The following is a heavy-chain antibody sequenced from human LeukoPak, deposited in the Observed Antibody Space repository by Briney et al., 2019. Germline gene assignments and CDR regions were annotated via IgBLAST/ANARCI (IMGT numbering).Heavy chain of an antibody. J-gene: IGHJ5*01. Sequence: GSLRLSCAASGFTFGSYWMHWVRQPPGKGLVWVSRIDIDGRSTSYADSVKGRFTISRDNAKNTMYLQMNSLRAEDTAVYYCARGYDYNWFDSWGQGTLVTVSS. D-gene: IGHD1-20*01. CDR3: ARGYDYNWFDS. CDR1: GFTFGSYW. CDR2: IDIDGRST. V-gene: IGHV3-74*01.